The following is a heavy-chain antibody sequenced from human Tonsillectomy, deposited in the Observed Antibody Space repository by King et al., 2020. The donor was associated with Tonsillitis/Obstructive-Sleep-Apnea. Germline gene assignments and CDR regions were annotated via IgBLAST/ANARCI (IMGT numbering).Heavy chain of an antibody. V-gene: IGHV3-33*01. CDR3: ARDIIAAAGPPLDY. CDR2: IGYDGSNK. J-gene: IGHJ4*02. D-gene: IGHD6-13*01. CDR1: GFTFSSYG. Sequence: VQLVESGGGVVQPGRSLRLSCAASGFTFSSYGMHWVRQAPGKGLEWGAVIGYDGSNKYYADSVKGRFTISRDNSKNTLYLQMNSLRAEDTAVYYCARDIIAAAGPPLDYWGQGTLVTVSS.